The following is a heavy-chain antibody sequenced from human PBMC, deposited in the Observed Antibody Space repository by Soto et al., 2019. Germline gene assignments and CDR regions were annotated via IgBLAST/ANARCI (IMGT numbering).Heavy chain of an antibody. CDR1: GSPSILSN. J-gene: IGHJ4*01. V-gene: IGHV3-21*01. Sequence: GVSLRLSWASSGSPSILSNMNWVLQVPGKGLEWVSFINTGGTSMFYADSVKGRFTVSRDNAKNSLFLQMDSLRVEDTAAYYSFNAYSVESYLDHGCQGT. D-gene: IGHD6-13*01. CDR3: FNAYSVESYLDH. CDR2: INTGGTSM.